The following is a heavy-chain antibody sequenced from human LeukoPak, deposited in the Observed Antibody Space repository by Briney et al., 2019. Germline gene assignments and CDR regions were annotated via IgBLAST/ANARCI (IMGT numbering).Heavy chain of an antibody. CDR3: ARVPGITRYFDS. CDR1: GFTFTCCW. D-gene: IGHD1-20*01. Sequence: PGGSLRLSCAASGFTFTCCWMSWVRQTPGKGLEWVASIKQDGREKFYADSVKGRFTISRYNAQNSLYLQVNSLRAEDTAVYYCARVPGITRYFDSWGQGILVTVSS. J-gene: IGHJ4*02. CDR2: IKQDGREK. V-gene: IGHV3-7*01.